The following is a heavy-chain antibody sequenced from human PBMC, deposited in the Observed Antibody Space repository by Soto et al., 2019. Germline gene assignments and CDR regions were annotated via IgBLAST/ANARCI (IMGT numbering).Heavy chain of an antibody. CDR2: IYYSGST. D-gene: IGHD1-7*01. CDR1: GGSISSVGYY. V-gene: IGHV4-31*03. CDR3: ARDELDNYGMDV. J-gene: IGHJ6*02. Sequence: QVQLQESGPGLVKPSQTLSLTCTVSGGSISSVGYYWSWIRQHPGKGLEWIGYIYYSGSTYYNPSLKSRVTISVDTSKNQFSLKLSSVTAADTAVYYCARDELDNYGMDVWGQGTTVTVSS.